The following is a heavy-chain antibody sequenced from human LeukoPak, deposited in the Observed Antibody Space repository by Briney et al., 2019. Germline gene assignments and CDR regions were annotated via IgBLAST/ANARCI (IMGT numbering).Heavy chain of an antibody. CDR2: INHSGST. D-gene: IGHD3-10*01. CDR1: GGSFSGYY. J-gene: IGHJ4*02. Sequence: SETLSLTCAVYGGSFSGYYWSWIRKPPGKGLEWIGEINHSGSTNYNPSLKSRVTISVDTSKNQFSLKLSSVTAADTAVYYCARGSKRLSTMVRGVLYYFDYWGQGTLVTVSS. CDR3: ARGSKRLSTMVRGVLYYFDY. V-gene: IGHV4-34*01.